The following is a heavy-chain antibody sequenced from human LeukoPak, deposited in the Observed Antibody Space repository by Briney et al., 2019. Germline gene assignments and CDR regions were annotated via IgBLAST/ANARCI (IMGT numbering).Heavy chain of an antibody. CDR3: ARGIVAAAGSFDY. J-gene: IGHJ4*02. Sequence: SSETLSLTCTVSGDSINSFYWSWIRQPAGKGLEWIGHIYSSGSTNYSPSLKSRVTMSVDTSKNQFSLKLSSVTAADTAVYYCARGIVAAAGSFDYWGQGTQVTVSS. V-gene: IGHV4-4*07. D-gene: IGHD6-13*01. CDR2: IYSSGST. CDR1: GDSINSFY.